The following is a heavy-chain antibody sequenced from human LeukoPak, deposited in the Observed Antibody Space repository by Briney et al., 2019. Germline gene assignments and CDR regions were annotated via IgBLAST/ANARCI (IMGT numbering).Heavy chain of an antibody. D-gene: IGHD3-22*01. V-gene: IGHV3-30-3*01. CDR2: ISYDGSNK. CDR1: GFTFSSYA. Sequence: GGSLRLSCAASGFTFSSYAMHWVRQAPGKGLEWVAVISYDGSNKYYADSVKGRFTISRDNSKNTLYLQMNSLRAEDTAVYYCARDPNYYDSSGPGPFDYWGQGTLVTVSS. CDR3: ARDPNYYDSSGPGPFDY. J-gene: IGHJ4*02.